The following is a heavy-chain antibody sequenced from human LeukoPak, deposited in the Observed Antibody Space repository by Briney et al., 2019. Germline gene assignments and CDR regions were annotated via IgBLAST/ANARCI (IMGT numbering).Heavy chain of an antibody. CDR2: ISGSGAST. CDR1: GFTFSSCW. V-gene: IGHV3-23*01. D-gene: IGHD3-16*01. Sequence: GGSLRLSCAASGFTFSSCWMSWVRQAPGKGLEWVSSISGSGASTYYADSVKGRFTISRDNSKNTLYLQMSSLRAEDTAVYYCAKNGRGGSSYFDYWGQGTLVTVSS. J-gene: IGHJ4*02. CDR3: AKNGRGGSSYFDY.